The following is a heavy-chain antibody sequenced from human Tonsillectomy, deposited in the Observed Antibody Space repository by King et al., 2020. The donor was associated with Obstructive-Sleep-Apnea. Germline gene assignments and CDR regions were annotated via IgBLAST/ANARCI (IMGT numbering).Heavy chain of an antibody. Sequence: VTLKESGPVLVKPTETLTLTCTVSGFSLSNAAMGVSWIRQPPGKALEWLARIFSNDEKSYSTSLKSRLTISKDTSKSQVVLNMTNMDPVDTATYYCARVLSIAVAEKYHWFDPWGQGTLVTVSA. CDR2: IFSNDEK. V-gene: IGHV2-26*01. CDR3: ARVLSIAVAEKYHWFDP. J-gene: IGHJ5*02. D-gene: IGHD6-19*01. CDR1: GFSLSNAAMG.